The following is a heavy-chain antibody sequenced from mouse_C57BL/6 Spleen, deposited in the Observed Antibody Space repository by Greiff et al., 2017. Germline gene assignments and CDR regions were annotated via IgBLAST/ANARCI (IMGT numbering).Heavy chain of an antibody. CDR2: IDPSDSET. V-gene: IGHV1-52*01. CDR3: ARSDFDY. CDR1: GYTFTSYW. Sequence: QVQLQQPGAELVRPGSSVTLSCKASGYTFTSYWMHWVKQRPIQGLEWIGNIDPSDSETHYNQKFKDKATLTVDKSSSTAYMQLSSLTSEGSAVYYYARSDFDYWGQGTTLTVSS. J-gene: IGHJ2*01.